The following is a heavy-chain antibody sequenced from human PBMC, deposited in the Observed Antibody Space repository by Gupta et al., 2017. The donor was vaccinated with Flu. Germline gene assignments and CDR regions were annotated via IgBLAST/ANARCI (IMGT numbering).Heavy chain of an antibody. D-gene: IGHD3-3*01. Sequence: EVQLVESGGGLVQPGGSLRLSCAASGFTFSSYWMHWFRQAPGKGLVWVSRINSDGSSTSYADSVKGRFTISRDNAKNTLYLQMNSLRAEDTAVYYCARDSSPYYDFWSGYSYYFDYWGQGTLVTVSS. CDR3: ARDSSPYYDFWSGYSYYFDY. CDR2: INSDGSST. J-gene: IGHJ4*02. CDR1: GFTFSSYW. V-gene: IGHV3-74*01.